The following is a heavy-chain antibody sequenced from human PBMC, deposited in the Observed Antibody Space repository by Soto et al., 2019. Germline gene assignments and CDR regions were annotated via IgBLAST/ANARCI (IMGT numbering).Heavy chain of an antibody. J-gene: IGHJ5*02. CDR1: GFTFSRYA. CDR2: ISYDGSNK. D-gene: IGHD1-1*01. V-gene: IGHV3-30-3*01. Sequence: QVQLVESGRGVVQPGRSLRLSCAASGFTFSRYAMHWVRQAPGKGLEWVAVISYDGSNKYYADSVKGRFTISRDNSKNTLYLQMNSLRAEYTAVYYCARAGSDNWNPLEDWFDPWGQGTLVTVSS. CDR3: ARAGSDNWNPLEDWFDP.